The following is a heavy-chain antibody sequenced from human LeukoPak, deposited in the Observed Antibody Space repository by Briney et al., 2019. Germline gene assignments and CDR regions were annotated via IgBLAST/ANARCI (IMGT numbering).Heavy chain of an antibody. Sequence: PSETLSLTCTVSGGSINSYYWSWIRQPPGKGLQWIGCIHYSGSTNYNPSLKSRVTISVDTSKNQFSLKLSSVTAADTAVYYCARVEKGYSYGALDYWGQGTLVTVSS. J-gene: IGHJ4*02. CDR3: ARVEKGYSYGALDY. V-gene: IGHV4-59*01. CDR1: GGSINSYY. CDR2: IHYSGST. D-gene: IGHD5-18*01.